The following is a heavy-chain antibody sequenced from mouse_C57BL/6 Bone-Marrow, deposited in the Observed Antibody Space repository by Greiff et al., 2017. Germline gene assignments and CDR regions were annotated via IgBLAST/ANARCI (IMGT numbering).Heavy chain of an antibody. J-gene: IGHJ2*01. V-gene: IGHV1-69*01. CDR1: GYTFTSYW. Sequence: QVQLQQPGAELVMPGASVKLSCKASGYTFTSYWMHWVKQRPGQGLEWIGEIDPSDSYTNYNQKFKGKSTLTVDKSSSTAYMQLSSLTSEDSAVYHCAIYYDYDNYWGQGTTLTVSS. D-gene: IGHD2-4*01. CDR2: IDPSDSYT. CDR3: AIYYDYDNY.